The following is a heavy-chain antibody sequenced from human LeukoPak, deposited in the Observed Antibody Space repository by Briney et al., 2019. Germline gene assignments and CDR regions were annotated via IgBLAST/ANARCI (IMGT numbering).Heavy chain of an antibody. D-gene: IGHD5-24*01. CDR2: INPNSGGT. CDR1: GYTFTGYY. Sequence: GASVKVSCKASGYTFTGYYMHWVRQAPGQGLEWMGWINPNSGGTNYAQKFQGRVTMTRDTSISTAYMELSRLRSDDTAVYYCARALEGYSGGTAIIEMATIGHDYWGQGTLVTVSS. J-gene: IGHJ4*02. CDR3: ARALEGYSGGTAIIEMATIGHDY. V-gene: IGHV1-2*02.